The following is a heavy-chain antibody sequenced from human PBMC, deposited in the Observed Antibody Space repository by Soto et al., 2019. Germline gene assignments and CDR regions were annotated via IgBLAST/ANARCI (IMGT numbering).Heavy chain of an antibody. J-gene: IGHJ4*02. D-gene: IGHD3-9*01. CDR1: GRSMSGYY. V-gene: IGHV4-4*07. Sequence: SETLSLTCTVSGRSMSGYYWSWIRQPAGERLEWIGRIYTSGTTDLNPSLKGRVTMSVDTSKNQFSLKLTSVTAADTALYYCAREGYYDTGYYVVWGQGTQVTVSS. CDR3: AREGYYDTGYYVV. CDR2: IYTSGTT.